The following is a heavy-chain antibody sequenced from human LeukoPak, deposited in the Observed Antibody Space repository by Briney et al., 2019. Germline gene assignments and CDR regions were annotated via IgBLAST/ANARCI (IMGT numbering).Heavy chain of an antibody. J-gene: IGHJ4*02. D-gene: IGHD4-23*01. CDR1: GGTFSSYA. Sequence: SVTDSRKASGGTFSSYAISWVRQAPGQGLEWMGRIIPILGIANYAQKFQGRVTITADKSTSTAYMELSSLRSEDTAVYYCAQNDYGGNSVDYWGQETRVSVSS. V-gene: IGHV1-69*04. CDR2: IIPILGIA. CDR3: AQNDYGGNSVDY.